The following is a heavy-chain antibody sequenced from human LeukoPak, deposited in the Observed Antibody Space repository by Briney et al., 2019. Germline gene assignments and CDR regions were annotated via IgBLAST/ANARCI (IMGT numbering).Heavy chain of an antibody. CDR3: ARWGPLDYDILTGYSPFGY. CDR1: GYTFTSYG. CDR2: ISAYNGNT. D-gene: IGHD3-9*01. J-gene: IGHJ4*02. V-gene: IGHV1-18*01. Sequence: ASVKVSCKASGYTFTSYGISWVRQAPGQGLEWMGWISAYNGNTNYAQKLQGRVTMTTDTSTSTAYMELRSLRSDDTAVYYCARWGPLDYDILTGYSPFGYWGQGTLVTVSS.